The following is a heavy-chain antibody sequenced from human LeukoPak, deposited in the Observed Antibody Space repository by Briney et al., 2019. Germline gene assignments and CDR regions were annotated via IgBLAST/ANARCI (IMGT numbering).Heavy chain of an antibody. D-gene: IGHD4-17*01. Sequence: PGGSLRLSCAASGFAFSNTGMTWVRQAPGRGLEWVSTISPTGEGTHYADSVKGRFTISRDNSKNTLSLEMNSLRADDTATYYCARDAGGAWPFDYWGQGGRVIVSS. V-gene: IGHV3-23*01. CDR1: GFAFSNTG. J-gene: IGHJ4*02. CDR3: ARDAGGAWPFDY. CDR2: ISPTGEGT.